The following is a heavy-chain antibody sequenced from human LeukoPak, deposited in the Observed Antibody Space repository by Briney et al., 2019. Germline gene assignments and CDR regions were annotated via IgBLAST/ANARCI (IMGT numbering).Heavy chain of an antibody. CDR2: IHYTGST. V-gene: IGHV4-61*01. CDR3: ARGGYYGSGNDFRFDP. Sequence: SETPSLTCTVSGGSISSSSYYWSWIRQSPGKGLECIGYIHYTGSTNYNPSLKSRVTISVETSKNQFSLKLKSVTAADTAVYYCARGGYYGSGNDFRFDPWGQGTLVTVSS. D-gene: IGHD3-10*01. CDR1: GGSISSSSYY. J-gene: IGHJ5*02.